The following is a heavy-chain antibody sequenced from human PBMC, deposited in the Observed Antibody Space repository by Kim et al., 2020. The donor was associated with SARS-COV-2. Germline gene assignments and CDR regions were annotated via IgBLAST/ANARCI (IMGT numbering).Heavy chain of an antibody. CDR2: IYTGGNS. D-gene: IGHD3-10*01. V-gene: IGHV3-53*01. CDR3: ASMSGSGSHYRYYFDY. Sequence: GGSLRLSCAASGLTVRSNYMTWVRLAPGKGLEWLSVIYTGGNSYYADSVKGRFNISRDNSRNILYLQMNNVRGEDTSVYHCASMSGSGSHYRYYFDYWGQGTLVPVSS. J-gene: IGHJ4*02. CDR1: GLTVRSNY.